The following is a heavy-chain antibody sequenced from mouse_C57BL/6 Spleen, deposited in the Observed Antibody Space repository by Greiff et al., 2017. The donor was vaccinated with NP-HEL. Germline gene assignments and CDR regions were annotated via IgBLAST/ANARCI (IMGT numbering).Heavy chain of an antibody. CDR1: GYTFTSYR. V-gene: IGHV1-53*01. CDR3: ARDDLFGSDFDY. D-gene: IGHD2-12*01. Sequence: QVQLQQPGTELVKPGASVKLSCKASGYTFTSYRMHWVKQRPGQGLEWIGNINPSNGGTNYNEKFKSKATLTVDKSSSTAYMQLSSLTSEDSAVYYCARDDLFGSDFDYWGQGTTLTVSS. J-gene: IGHJ2*01. CDR2: INPSNGGT.